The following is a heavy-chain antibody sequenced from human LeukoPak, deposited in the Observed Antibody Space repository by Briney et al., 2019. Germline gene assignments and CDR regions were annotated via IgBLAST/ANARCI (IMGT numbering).Heavy chain of an antibody. CDR3: AREESGSLDL. D-gene: IGHD1-26*01. J-gene: IGHJ5*02. Sequence: GGSLRLSRAASGFTFSTYGMHWVRQAPGKGLEWVAIIWYDGSNKYYADSVKGRFTISRDISKNTLHLQMNSLRADDTDVYYCAREESGSLDLWGQGTLVTVSS. CDR2: IWYDGSNK. CDR1: GFTFSTYG. V-gene: IGHV3-33*01.